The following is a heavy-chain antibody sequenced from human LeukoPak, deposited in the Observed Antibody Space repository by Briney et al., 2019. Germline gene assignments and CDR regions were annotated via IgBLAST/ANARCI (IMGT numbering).Heavy chain of an antibody. D-gene: IGHD3-9*01. CDR3: ARPNYDILTGYIYYFDY. CDR2: IIPIFGTA. V-gene: IGHV1-69*13. J-gene: IGHJ4*02. CDR1: GGTFSSYA. Sequence: SVKVSCKASGGTFSSYAISWVRQAPGQGLEWMGGIIPIFGTANYAQKFQGRVTITADESTSTAYMELSSLRSEDTAVYYCARPNYDILTGYIYYFDYWGQGTLVTVSS.